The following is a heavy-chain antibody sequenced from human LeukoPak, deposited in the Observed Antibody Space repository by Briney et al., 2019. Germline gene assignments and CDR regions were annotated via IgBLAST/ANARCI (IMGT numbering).Heavy chain of an antibody. CDR1: GFTFSNYG. CDR2: ISYDGSNK. D-gene: IGHD3-10*01. CDR3: AKVFSGSFDY. J-gene: IGHJ4*02. Sequence: GGSLRLSCAASGFTFSNYGMHWVRQAPGKGLEWVAVISYDGSNKYYADSVKGRFTISRDNSKNTLYLQMNSLRAEDTAVYYCAKVFSGSFDYWGQGTLVTVSS. V-gene: IGHV3-30*18.